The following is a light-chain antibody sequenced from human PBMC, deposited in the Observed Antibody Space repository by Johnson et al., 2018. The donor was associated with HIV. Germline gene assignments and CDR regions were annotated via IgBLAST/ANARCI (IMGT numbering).Light chain of an antibody. V-gene: IGLV1-51*02. CDR1: SSNIGNNY. CDR3: GTWDTSLSAFV. Sequence: QSVLKQPPSVSAAPGQKVTISCSGSSSNIGNNYVSWYQQLPGTAPKLLIYENNKRPSGIPDRFSGFKSGTSATLGITGLQTGDEADYYCGTWDTSLSAFVFGTGTKVTVL. CDR2: ENN. J-gene: IGLJ1*01.